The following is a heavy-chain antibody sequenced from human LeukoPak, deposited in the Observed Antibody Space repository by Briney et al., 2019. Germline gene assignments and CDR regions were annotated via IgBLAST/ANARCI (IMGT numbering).Heavy chain of an antibody. CDR3: AKSSSPKRPFDY. Sequence: GGSLRLSCAASGFTVSSNYMSWVRQAPGKGLEWVSVIYSGGSTYYADSVKGRFTISRDNSKNTLHLQMNSLRAEDTAVYYCAKSSSPKRPFDYWGQGTLVTVSS. D-gene: IGHD6-6*01. CDR2: IYSGGST. J-gene: IGHJ4*02. CDR1: GFTVSSNY. V-gene: IGHV3-66*02.